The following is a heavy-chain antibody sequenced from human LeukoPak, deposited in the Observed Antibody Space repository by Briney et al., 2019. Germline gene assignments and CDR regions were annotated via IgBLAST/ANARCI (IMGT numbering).Heavy chain of an antibody. Sequence: GGSLRLSCAASGFTFTYAWMSWVRQAPGKGLEWVSSISSTSSYIYYADSVKGRFTISRDNAQKSLYLQMNSLRAEDTAVYYCARVGYSSGWYFDYWGQGTLVTVSS. CDR2: ISSTSSYI. J-gene: IGHJ4*02. D-gene: IGHD6-19*01. CDR3: ARVGYSSGWYFDY. V-gene: IGHV3-21*01. CDR1: GFTFTYAW.